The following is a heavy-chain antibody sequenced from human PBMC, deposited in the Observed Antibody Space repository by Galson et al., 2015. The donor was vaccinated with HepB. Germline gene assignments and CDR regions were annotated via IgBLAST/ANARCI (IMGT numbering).Heavy chain of an antibody. CDR3: ARDLMITFGGVVDTGDYYFYYYGMDV. D-gene: IGHD3-16*02. CDR2: ISRSSRYI. V-gene: IGHV3-21*01. Sequence: SLRLSCAVSGFTFSSYSMNWVRQAPGKGLGWVSSISRSSRYIYYADSVKGRFTISRDNAKNSLFLQMNSLRAEDTAVYYCARDLMITFGGVVDTGDYYFYYYGMDVWGQGTTVTVSS. CDR1: GFTFSSYS. J-gene: IGHJ6*02.